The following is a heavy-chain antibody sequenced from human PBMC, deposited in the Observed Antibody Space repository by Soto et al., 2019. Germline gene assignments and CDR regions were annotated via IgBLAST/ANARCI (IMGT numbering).Heavy chain of an antibody. D-gene: IGHD4-17*01. CDR2: IRSKAYGGTT. Sequence: GGSLRLSCTASGFTFGDYAMSWFRQAPGKGLEWVGFIRSKAYGGTTEYAASVKGRFTISRDDSKNTLYLQMNSLKTEDTAVYYCTTVGMATVPHYYYYSLDLWGQGTTVRVSS. CDR1: GFTFGDYA. J-gene: IGHJ6*02. V-gene: IGHV3-49*03. CDR3: TTVGMATVPHYYYYSLDL.